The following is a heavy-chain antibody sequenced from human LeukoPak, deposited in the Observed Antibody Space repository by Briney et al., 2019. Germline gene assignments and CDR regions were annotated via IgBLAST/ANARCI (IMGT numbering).Heavy chain of an antibody. Sequence: SETLSLTCTVSGGSISSGSYYWRWIRQPAGEGLEWIGRIYSSGSTNYNPSLKSRVTMSVDTSKNQFSLKLSSVAAADTAVYYCARVGLGGISFFDPWGQGTLVTVSS. V-gene: IGHV4-61*02. D-gene: IGHD4-23*01. CDR2: IYSSGST. CDR3: ARVGLGGISFFDP. CDR1: GGSISSGSYY. J-gene: IGHJ5*02.